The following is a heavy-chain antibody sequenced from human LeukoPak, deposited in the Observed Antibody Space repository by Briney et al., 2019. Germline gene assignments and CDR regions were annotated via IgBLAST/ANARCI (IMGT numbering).Heavy chain of an antibody. V-gene: IGHV3-48*04. D-gene: IGHD2-2*01. Sequence: GGSLRLSCAASGFTFSSYSMNWVRQAPGKGLEWVSYISSSSSTIYYADSVKGRFTISRDNAKNSLYLQMNSLRAEDTAVYYCARADWGYCSSTSCYDFDYWGQGTLVTVSS. CDR2: ISSSSSTI. CDR3: ARADWGYCSSTSCYDFDY. J-gene: IGHJ4*02. CDR1: GFTFSSYS.